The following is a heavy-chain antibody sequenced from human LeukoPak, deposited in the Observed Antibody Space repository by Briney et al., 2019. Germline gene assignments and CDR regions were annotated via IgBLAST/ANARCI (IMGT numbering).Heavy chain of an antibody. CDR2: IYYSGST. D-gene: IGHD6-13*01. J-gene: IGHJ4*02. Sequence: SETLSLTCTVSGGSISSSSYYWGWIRQPPGKGLEWIGSIYYSGSTYYNPSLKSRVTISVDTSKNQFSLKLSSVTAADTAVYYCARQHLSFRAYSSMPYFDYWGQGTLVTVSS. CDR3: ARQHLSFRAYSSMPYFDY. V-gene: IGHV4-39*01. CDR1: GGSISSSSYY.